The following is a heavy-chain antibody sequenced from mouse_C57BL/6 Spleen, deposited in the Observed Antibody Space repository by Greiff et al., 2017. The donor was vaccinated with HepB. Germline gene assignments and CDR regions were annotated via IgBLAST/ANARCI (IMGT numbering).Heavy chain of an antibody. D-gene: IGHD1-1*01. CDR2: IYPRSGNT. V-gene: IGHV1-81*01. Sequence: QVQLQQSGAELARPGASVKLSCKASGYTFTSYGISWVKQRTGQGLEWIGEIYPRSGNTYYNEKFKGKATLTADKSSSTAHMELRSLTSEDSAVYFCARRDYGSSYGGYWGQGTTLTVSS. CDR3: ARRDYGSSYGGY. CDR1: GYTFTSYG. J-gene: IGHJ2*01.